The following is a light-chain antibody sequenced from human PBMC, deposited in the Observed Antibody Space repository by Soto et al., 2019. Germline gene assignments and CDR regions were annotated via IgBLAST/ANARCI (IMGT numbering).Light chain of an antibody. J-gene: IGKJ2*02. CDR2: KAS. V-gene: IGKV1-5*03. CDR1: QSIRSW. CDR3: QQYNSYSGT. Sequence: DIQMTQSPSTVSASVGDRVTITCRASQSIRSWLAWYQQKPGKAPKLLIHKASSLESGVPSRFSGSASGTEFTLTISSLQPDDFATYYCQQYNSYSGTFGQGTKVEIK.